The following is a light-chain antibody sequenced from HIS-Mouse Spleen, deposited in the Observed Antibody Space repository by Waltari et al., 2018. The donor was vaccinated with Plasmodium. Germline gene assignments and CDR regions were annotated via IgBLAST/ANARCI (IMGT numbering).Light chain of an antibody. CDR3: QQYYSYLLT. CDR1: PGISSY. Sequence: AIRMTPSPSSFSASTGDRVTLTCRASPGISSYLAWYQQKPGTAPKLLIYAASTLQSWVPSRFSGSGSGTYFTLTISSLQSEVFATYYCQQYYSYLLTFGGGTKVEIK. J-gene: IGKJ4*01. CDR2: AAS. V-gene: IGKV1-8*01.